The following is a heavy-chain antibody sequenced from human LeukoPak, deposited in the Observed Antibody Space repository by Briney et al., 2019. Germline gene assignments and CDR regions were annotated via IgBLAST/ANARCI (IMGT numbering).Heavy chain of an antibody. Sequence: PSETLSLTCTVSGGSISSYYWSWIRQPPGKGLEWIGYIYCSGSTNYNPSLKSRVTISVDTSKNQFSLKLSSVTAADTAVYYCARDLPGDNWGDAFDIWGQGTMVTVSS. CDR1: GGSISSYY. J-gene: IGHJ3*02. CDR3: ARDLPGDNWGDAFDI. V-gene: IGHV4-59*01. CDR2: IYCSGST. D-gene: IGHD7-27*01.